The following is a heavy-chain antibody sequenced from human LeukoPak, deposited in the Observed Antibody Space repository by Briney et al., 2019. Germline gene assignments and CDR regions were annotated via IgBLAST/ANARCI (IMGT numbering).Heavy chain of an antibody. Sequence: SLRLSCAASGLTFSSDWMHWVRQVPGKGLEWVSGISWNSGSIGYADSVKGRFTISRDNAKNSLYLQMNSLRAEDTALYYCAKDSGDGGSYSPGGDDAFDIWGQGTMVTVSS. CDR3: AKDSGDGGSYSPGGDDAFDI. V-gene: IGHV3-9*01. J-gene: IGHJ3*02. CDR2: ISWNSGSI. D-gene: IGHD1-26*01. CDR1: GLTFSSDW.